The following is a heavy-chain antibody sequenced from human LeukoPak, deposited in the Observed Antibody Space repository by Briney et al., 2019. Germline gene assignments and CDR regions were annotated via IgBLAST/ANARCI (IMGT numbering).Heavy chain of an antibody. CDR3: ARDPDGSYLYYFDY. D-gene: IGHD1-26*01. CDR2: ICIDGSNK. J-gene: IGHJ4*02. V-gene: IGHV3-33*01. Sequence: PRRSLRLSCAASGFTFSSYGMHWVRQAPGKGLEWVALICIDGSNKYYADSVKGRFVIPVDNHNNTLYLQMNSLTDEATAVYYCARDPDGSYLYYFDYWGQGTLVTVSS. CDR1: GFTFSSYG.